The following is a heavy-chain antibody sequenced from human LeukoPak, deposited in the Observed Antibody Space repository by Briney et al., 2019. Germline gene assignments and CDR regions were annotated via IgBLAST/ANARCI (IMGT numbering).Heavy chain of an antibody. Sequence: SETLSLTCTVSGGSISSGGYYWSWIRQPPGKGLEWIGEVNHSGSTNYNPSLKSRVTISVDTSKNQFSLKLSSVTAADTAAYYCARRISSGWYVWGQGTLVTVSS. CDR1: GGSISSGGYY. CDR2: VNHSGST. D-gene: IGHD6-19*01. J-gene: IGHJ4*02. CDR3: ARRISSGWYV. V-gene: IGHV4-34*01.